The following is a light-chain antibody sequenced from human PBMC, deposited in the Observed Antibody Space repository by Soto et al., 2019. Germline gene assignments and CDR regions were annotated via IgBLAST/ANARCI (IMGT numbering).Light chain of an antibody. V-gene: IGLV2-14*01. Sequence: ALTQPASVSGSPGQSITIFCSGTSSDVGAYKYVSWYQQHPGKAPKVMIYEVSNRPSGVSNRFSGSKSGNTASLTISGLQAEDEADYFCSSYSTSSTLFVFGTGTKVTVL. CDR1: SSDVGAYKY. J-gene: IGLJ1*01. CDR3: SSYSTSSTLFV. CDR2: EVS.